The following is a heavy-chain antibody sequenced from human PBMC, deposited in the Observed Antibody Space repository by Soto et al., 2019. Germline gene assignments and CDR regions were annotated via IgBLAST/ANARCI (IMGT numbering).Heavy chain of an antibody. CDR3: ATGLPGYYYYGMDV. CDR1: GYTLTELS. CDR2: FDPEDGET. J-gene: IGHJ6*02. V-gene: IGHV1-24*01. Sequence: ASVKVSCKVSGYTLTELSMHWVRQAPGKGLEWMGGFDPEDGETIYAQKFQGRVTMTEVTSTDTAYMELSSLRSEDTAVYYCATGLPGYYYYGMDVWGQGTTVTVSS.